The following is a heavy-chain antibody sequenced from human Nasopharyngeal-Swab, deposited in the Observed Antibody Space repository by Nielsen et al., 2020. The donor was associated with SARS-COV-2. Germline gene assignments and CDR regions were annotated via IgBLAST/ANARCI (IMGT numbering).Heavy chain of an antibody. D-gene: IGHD3-3*01. CDR3: TTDPRITIFGVVIISQDY. Sequence: GESLKISCAASGFTFSNAWMSWVRQAPGKGLEWVGRIKSKTDGGTTDYAAPVKGKFTISRDDSKNTLYLQMNSLKTEDTAVYYCTTDPRITIFGVVIISQDYWGQGTLVTVSS. J-gene: IGHJ4*02. CDR2: IKSKTDGGTT. CDR1: GFTFSNAW. V-gene: IGHV3-15*01.